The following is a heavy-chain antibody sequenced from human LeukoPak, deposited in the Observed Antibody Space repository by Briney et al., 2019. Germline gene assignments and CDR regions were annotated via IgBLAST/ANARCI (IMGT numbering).Heavy chain of an antibody. J-gene: IGHJ4*02. CDR3: AGPAGDGSWPFDY. D-gene: IGHD6-13*01. CDR1: GGSISSSNYY. CDR2: IYYSGST. Sequence: PSETLSLTCTVSGGSISSSNYYWGWIRQPPGKGLEWIGSIYYSGSTYYNPSLKSRVTISVDTSKNQFSLKMSSVTAADTAVYHCAGPAGDGSWPFDYWGQGTLVTVSS. V-gene: IGHV4-39*01.